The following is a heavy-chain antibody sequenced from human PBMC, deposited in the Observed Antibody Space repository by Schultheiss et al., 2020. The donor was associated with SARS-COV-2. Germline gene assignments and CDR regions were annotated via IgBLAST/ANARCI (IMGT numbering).Heavy chain of an antibody. V-gene: IGHV3-23*01. CDR2: ISGSGGST. D-gene: IGHD3-3*01. J-gene: IGHJ4*02. CDR1: GFTFSSYA. Sequence: GGSLRLSCAASGFTFSSYAMSWVRQAPGKGLEWVSAISGSGGSTYYADSVKGRFTISRDNSKNTLYLQMNSLRAEDTAVYYCAKGLTIFGVVWEYFDYWGQGTLVTVSS. CDR3: AKGLTIFGVVWEYFDY.